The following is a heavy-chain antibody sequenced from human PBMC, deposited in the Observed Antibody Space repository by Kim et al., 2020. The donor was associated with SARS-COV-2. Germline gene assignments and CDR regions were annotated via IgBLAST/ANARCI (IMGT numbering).Heavy chain of an antibody. V-gene: IGHV4-59*08. CDR3: ARHVARLEELDDAIDI. CDR1: GGSISSYY. D-gene: IGHD3-10*01. CDR2: IYYSGST. Sequence: SETLSLTCTVSGGSISSYYWSWIRQPPGKGLEWIGYIYYSGSTNYNPSLRSRVTISVDTSKNQFSLKLISVTAADTAVYYWARHVARLEELDDAIDIWGQGTMVTVS. J-gene: IGHJ3*02.